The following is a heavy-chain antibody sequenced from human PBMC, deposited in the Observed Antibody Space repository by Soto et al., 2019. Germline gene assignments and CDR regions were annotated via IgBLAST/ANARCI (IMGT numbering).Heavy chain of an antibody. CDR3: ARDYYYGSGNYYRADYYHYGMDV. Sequence: LRLSCSASGFTVTSYYMSWVRQAPGKGLEWVSLIYTGGNTNYADSVKGRFTISRDNSKNTLYLQMNSLRAEDTAVYYCARDYYYGSGNYYRADYYHYGMDVWGQGTTVTVSS. V-gene: IGHV3-53*01. CDR1: GFTVTSYY. D-gene: IGHD3-10*01. J-gene: IGHJ6*02. CDR2: IYTGGNT.